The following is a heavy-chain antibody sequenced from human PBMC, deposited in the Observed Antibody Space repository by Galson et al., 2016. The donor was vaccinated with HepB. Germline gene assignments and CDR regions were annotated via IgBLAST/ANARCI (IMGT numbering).Heavy chain of an antibody. V-gene: IGHV3-72*01. Sequence: SLRLSCAASGFSFSDHYMDWVRQAPGKGLEWVGRVRNKGQGYSTEYAASVKGRFTISRDDAKNSVYLQMNGLKTEDTAVYYCARAAVASGNCRNGGCPPSGYFDSWGQGALVTVSS. J-gene: IGHJ4*02. CDR1: GFSFSDHY. CDR3: ARAAVASGNCRNGGCPPSGYFDS. D-gene: IGHD2-8*01. CDR2: VRNKGQGYST.